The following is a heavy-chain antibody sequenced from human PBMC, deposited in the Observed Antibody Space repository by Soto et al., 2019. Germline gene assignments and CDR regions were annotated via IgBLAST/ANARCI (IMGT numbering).Heavy chain of an antibody. Sequence: SETLSLTCTVSGGSISSGGYYWSRIRQHPGKGLEWIGNIYYSGSTYYNPSLKSRVTISVDTSKNQFSLKLSSVTAADTAVYYCARVGSYHSTDFDIWGQGTMVT. D-gene: IGHD3-10*01. CDR2: IYYSGST. CDR1: GGSISSGGYY. CDR3: ARVGSYHSTDFDI. J-gene: IGHJ3*02. V-gene: IGHV4-31*03.